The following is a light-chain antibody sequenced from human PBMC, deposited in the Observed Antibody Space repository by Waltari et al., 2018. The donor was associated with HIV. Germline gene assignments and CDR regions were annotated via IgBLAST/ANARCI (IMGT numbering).Light chain of an antibody. J-gene: IGLJ2*01. CDR2: RDN. V-gene: IGLV10-54*04. Sequence: QAGLTQPPSVSKGLRQTATLTCTGNSDNVGNQGATWLQQHQGHPPKLLFYRDNKRPSGISERFSASRSGNTPSLTITGLQPEDEADYICSAWDRSLSAVVFGGGTTLIVL. CDR1: SDNVGNQG. CDR3: SAWDRSLSAVV.